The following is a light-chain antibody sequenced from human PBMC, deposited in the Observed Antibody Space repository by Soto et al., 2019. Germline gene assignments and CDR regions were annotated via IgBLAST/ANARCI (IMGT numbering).Light chain of an antibody. CDR2: AAS. CDR3: QQSYSTPPWT. V-gene: IGKV1-39*01. Sequence: DIQMTQSPSSLSASVGDRVTSTCRASQSISSYLNWYQQKPGKAPKLLIYAASSLQSGVPSTFSGSGSGTDFTLTISSLQPEDFATYYCQQSYSTPPWTFGQGTKVEIK. J-gene: IGKJ1*01. CDR1: QSISSY.